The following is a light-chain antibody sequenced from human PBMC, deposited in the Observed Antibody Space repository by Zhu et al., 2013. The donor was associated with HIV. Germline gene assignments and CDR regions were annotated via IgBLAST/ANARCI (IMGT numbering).Light chain of an antibody. V-gene: IGKV1-6*01. Sequence: AIQMTQSPPSLSASVGDRVTITCRASQGIRNDLAWYQQKPGKAPKLLIYAASSLQSGVPSRFSGSGSGTEFTLTITGLQPEDFATYYCHHVNDNPAFGPGTTVDFK. CDR3: HHVNDNPA. J-gene: IGKJ3*01. CDR2: AAS. CDR1: QGIRND.